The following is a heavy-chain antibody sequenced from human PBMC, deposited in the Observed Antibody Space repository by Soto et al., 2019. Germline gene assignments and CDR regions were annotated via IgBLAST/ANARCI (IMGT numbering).Heavy chain of an antibody. Sequence: QITLKEPGPTLVKPTQTLTLTCTFSGFSLSTSGVGVGWIRQPPGKALEWLALIYWDDDKRYSPSLKSRLTITKDTSKNQVVLTMTNMDPVDTATYYCAHTDYGDYAMSWYFDYWGQGTLVTVSS. CDR1: GFSLSTSGVG. V-gene: IGHV2-5*02. CDR2: IYWDDDK. D-gene: IGHD4-17*01. CDR3: AHTDYGDYAMSWYFDY. J-gene: IGHJ4*02.